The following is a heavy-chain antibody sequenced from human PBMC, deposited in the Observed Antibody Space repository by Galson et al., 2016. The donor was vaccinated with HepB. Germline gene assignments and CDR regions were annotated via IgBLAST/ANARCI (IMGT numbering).Heavy chain of an antibody. V-gene: IGHV3-30*04. CDR3: ARPPSAGLVITWAFDI. J-gene: IGHJ3*02. CDR2: ISYDGSNV. D-gene: IGHD3-22*01. CDR1: RFSFRNYP. Sequence: SLRLSCAASRFSFRNYPIHWVRKAPGKGLEWVSLISYDGSNVYHADSVKGRLTISRDNSKNTLYLQVNRLRAEDTAVYYCARPPSAGLVITWAFDIWGQGTMVTVSS.